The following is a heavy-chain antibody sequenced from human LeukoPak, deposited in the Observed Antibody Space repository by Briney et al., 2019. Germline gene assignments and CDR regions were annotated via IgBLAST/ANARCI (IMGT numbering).Heavy chain of an antibody. J-gene: IGHJ4*02. CDR3: ASDCSSTSCYGSDY. V-gene: IGHV4-39*01. D-gene: IGHD2-2*01. CDR2: IYNSGST. CDR1: GGSISSSSYY. Sequence: KPSKTLSLTCTVAGGSISSSSYYWGWIRQPPGKGLEWIGSIYNSGSTYYNPSLKSRVTISVDTSKNQFSLKLSSVTAADTAVYYCASDCSSTSCYGSDYWGQGTLVTVSS.